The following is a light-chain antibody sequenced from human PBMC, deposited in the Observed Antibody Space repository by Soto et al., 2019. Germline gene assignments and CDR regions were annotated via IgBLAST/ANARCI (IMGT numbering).Light chain of an antibody. V-gene: IGKV1-6*01. Sequence: IPMTHSPSSLSSSLRARVTITFPASQGIGNDLAWYQQKPGKAPKLLIYAASSLQSGVPSRFSGSGSGTDFTLTISSLQPEDFATYYCLQDYNYPITFGQGTRLEIK. CDR3: LQDYNYPIT. J-gene: IGKJ5*01. CDR2: AAS. CDR1: QGIGND.